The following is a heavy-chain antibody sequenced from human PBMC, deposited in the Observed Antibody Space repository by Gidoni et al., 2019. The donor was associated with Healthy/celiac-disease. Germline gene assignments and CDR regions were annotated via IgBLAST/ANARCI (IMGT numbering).Heavy chain of an antibody. CDR1: GGSNSSSRYY. V-gene: IGHV4-39*07. J-gene: IGHJ6*02. Sequence: QLQLQESGPGRVKPSETLSLTCTVSGGSNSSSRYYWGWIRQPPGKGLEWSGSIYYSGSTYYNPSLKSRVTISVDTSKNQFSLKLSSVTAADTAVYYCARDQRGDSSSWYNNYYYGMDVWGQGTTVTVSS. CDR3: ARDQRGDSSSWYNNYYYGMDV. D-gene: IGHD6-13*01. CDR2: IYYSGST.